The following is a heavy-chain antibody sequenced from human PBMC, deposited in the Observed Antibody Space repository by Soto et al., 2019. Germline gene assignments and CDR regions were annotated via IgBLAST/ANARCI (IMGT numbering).Heavy chain of an antibody. J-gene: IGHJ4*02. CDR2: ISAYNGNT. D-gene: IGHD2-21*02. CDR3: ARVPRGSGTAVDC. V-gene: IGHV1-18*01. CDR1: GYTFTSYA. Sequence: ASVKVSCKASGYTFTSYAMHWVRQAPGQRLEWMGWISAYNGNTNYAQKLQGRVTMTTDTSTSTAYMELRSLRSDDTAVYYCARVPRGSGTAVDCWGQGTLVTVSS.